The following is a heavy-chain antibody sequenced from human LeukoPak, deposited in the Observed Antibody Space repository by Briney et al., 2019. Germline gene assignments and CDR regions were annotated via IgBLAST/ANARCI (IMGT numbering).Heavy chain of an antibody. CDR3: ARDEAAQGYYGMDV. CDR2: IYYSGST. V-gene: IGHV4-39*07. J-gene: IGHJ6*02. Sequence: SETLSLTCTVSGGSISSSSYYWGWIRQPPGKGLEWIGSIYYSGSTTYNPSLKSRVTISVDTSKKQFSLKLSSVTAADTAVYYCARDEAAQGYYGMDVWGQGTTVTVSS. CDR1: GGSISSSSYY. D-gene: IGHD2-15*01.